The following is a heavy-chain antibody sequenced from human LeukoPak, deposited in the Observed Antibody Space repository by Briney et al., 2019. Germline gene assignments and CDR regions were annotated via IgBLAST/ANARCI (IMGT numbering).Heavy chain of an antibody. CDR2: IRYDGSNK. CDR3: AKGVSIFGPYWYFDL. Sequence: GGSLRLSCAASGFTFSSYGMHWVRQAPGKGLEWVAFIRYDGSNKYYADSVKGRFTISRDNSKNTLYLQMNSLRAEDTAVYYCAKGVSIFGPYWYFDLWGRGTLVTVSS. CDR1: GFTFSSYG. V-gene: IGHV3-30*02. J-gene: IGHJ2*01. D-gene: IGHD3/OR15-3a*01.